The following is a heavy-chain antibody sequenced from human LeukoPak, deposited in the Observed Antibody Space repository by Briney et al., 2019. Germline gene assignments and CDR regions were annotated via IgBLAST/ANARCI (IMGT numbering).Heavy chain of an antibody. CDR3: ARVSIRSKTGLLLWFGELDY. CDR2: INPNSGGT. V-gene: IGHV1-2*02. Sequence: ASVKVSCKASGYTFTGYYMHWVRQAPGQGVEWMGWINPNSGGTNYEHKFQGRVTMTRDTSISTAYMELSRLGSDDTAVYYCARVSIRSKTGLLLWFGELDYWGQGTLVTVSS. J-gene: IGHJ4*02. D-gene: IGHD3-10*01. CDR1: GYTFTGYY.